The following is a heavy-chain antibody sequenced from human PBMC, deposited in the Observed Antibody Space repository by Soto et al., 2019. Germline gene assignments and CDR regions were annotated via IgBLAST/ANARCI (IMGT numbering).Heavy chain of an antibody. V-gene: IGHV3-15*01. CDR1: GFTFSNAW. Sequence: EVQLVESGGGLVKPGGSLRLSCAASGFTFSNAWMSWVRQAPGKGLEWVGRIKSKTDGGTTDYAAPVKGRFTISRDDSKNTLYLQMNSRKTEDTAVYYCTTDVAAAGTTIGFADYCGQGTLVTVSS. CDR2: IKSKTDGGTT. CDR3: TTDVAAAGTTIGFADY. D-gene: IGHD6-13*01. J-gene: IGHJ4*02.